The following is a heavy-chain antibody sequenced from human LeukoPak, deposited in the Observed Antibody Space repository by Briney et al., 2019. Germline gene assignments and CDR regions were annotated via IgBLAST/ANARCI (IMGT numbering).Heavy chain of an antibody. D-gene: IGHD2-2*01. Sequence: SEILSLTCAVYGGSFSGYYWSWIRQPPGKGLEWIGEINHSGSTNYNPSLKSRVTISVDTSKNQFSLKLSSVTAADTAVYYCARVRCSSTSCSLYYFDYWGQGTLVTVSS. CDR2: INHSGST. J-gene: IGHJ4*02. V-gene: IGHV4-34*01. CDR1: GGSFSGYY. CDR3: ARVRCSSTSCSLYYFDY.